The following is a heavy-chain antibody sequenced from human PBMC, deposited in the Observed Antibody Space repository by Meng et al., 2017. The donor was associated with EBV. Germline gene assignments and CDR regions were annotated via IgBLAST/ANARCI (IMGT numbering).Heavy chain of an antibody. D-gene: IGHD5-24*01. CDR2: SLPILGIA. CDR3: ARERPGVMATTPYFDY. Sequence: VQLVPQGAEVKMPGSSGKVSCKASVATCSSYANSWVRQGPGQGLEWMGGSLPILGIANYEKKFQGRVTITADKSTSTDYTELRSLRSEDTAVYYCARERPGVMATTPYFDYWGQGTLVTVSS. J-gene: IGHJ4*02. V-gene: IGHV1-69*04. CDR1: VATCSSYA.